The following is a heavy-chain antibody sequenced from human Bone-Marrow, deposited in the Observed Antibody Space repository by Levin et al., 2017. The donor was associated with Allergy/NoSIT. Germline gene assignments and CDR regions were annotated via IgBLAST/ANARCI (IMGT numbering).Heavy chain of an antibody. D-gene: IGHD1-1*01. J-gene: IGHJ5*02. V-gene: IGHV1-2*02. CDR1: GYTFTGYY. CDR2: INTNTGNT. CDR3: ARDRQTGTTGWGWFDP. Sequence: RASVKVSCKASGYTFTGYYIHWVRQAPGQGLEWMGWINTNTGNTHLSQKFQGRVTLTRDTSISTAYMELTSLTSDDTAFYYCARDRQTGTTGWGWFDPWGQGTLVTVSS.